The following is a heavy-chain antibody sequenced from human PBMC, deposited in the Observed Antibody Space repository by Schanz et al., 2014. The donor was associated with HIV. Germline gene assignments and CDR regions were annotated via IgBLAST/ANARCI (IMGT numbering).Heavy chain of an antibody. J-gene: IGHJ6*02. Sequence: QVQLVQSGAEVKKPGASVKVSCKASGYTFTSYGINWVRQAPGQGLEWMGWMNPNSGNTGYAQKFQGRVTMTEDTSTDTVYMELSSLRSEDTAVYYCASREFGIYYYGLDVWGQGTTVTVSS. D-gene: IGHD3-10*01. CDR3: ASREFGIYYYGLDV. CDR1: GYTFTSYG. V-gene: IGHV1-8*01. CDR2: MNPNSGNT.